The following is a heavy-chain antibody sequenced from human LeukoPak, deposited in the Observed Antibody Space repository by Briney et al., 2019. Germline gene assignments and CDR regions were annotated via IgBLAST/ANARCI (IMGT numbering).Heavy chain of an antibody. CDR3: ARRNSGYNNFDY. CDR1: GGSISSSSYY. Sequence: PSETLSLTCTVPGGSISSSSYYWGWIRQPPGKGLEWIGSIYYSGSTYYNPSLKSRVTLSVDMSKNQFSLKLSSVTAADTAIYYCARRNSGYNNFDYWGQGTLVTVSS. J-gene: IGHJ4*02. CDR2: IYYSGST. D-gene: IGHD5-12*01. V-gene: IGHV4-39*01.